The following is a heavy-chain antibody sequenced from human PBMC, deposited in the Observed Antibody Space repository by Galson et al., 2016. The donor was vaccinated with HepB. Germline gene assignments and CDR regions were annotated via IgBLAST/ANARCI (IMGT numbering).Heavy chain of an antibody. CDR2: IYYSGST. D-gene: IGHD2-2*01. Sequence: TLSLTFTVSGAPLSSGGYYWTWIRQHPGKGLEWIGYIYYSGSTYYNPSLKSRLMISIDTSKNQFSLTLKSVTAADTAVYYCARGRRVVVPETIRLGWFDPWGQGVLVTVSS. CDR1: GAPLSSGGYY. J-gene: IGHJ5*02. CDR3: ARGRRVVVPETIRLGWFDP. V-gene: IGHV4-31*03.